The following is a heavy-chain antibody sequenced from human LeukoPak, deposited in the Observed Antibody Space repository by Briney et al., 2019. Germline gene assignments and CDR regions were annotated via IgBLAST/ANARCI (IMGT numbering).Heavy chain of an antibody. D-gene: IGHD2-15*01. V-gene: IGHV1-2*02. CDR3: ARDFATWYFDY. Sequence: ASVKVSCKASGYTFTGYYMHWVRQAPGQGLEWMGWINPNSGGTNYAQKFQGRVTMTTDTSTSTAYMELRSLRSDDTAVYYCARDFATWYFDYWGQGTLVTVSS. J-gene: IGHJ4*02. CDR1: GYTFTGYY. CDR2: INPNSGGT.